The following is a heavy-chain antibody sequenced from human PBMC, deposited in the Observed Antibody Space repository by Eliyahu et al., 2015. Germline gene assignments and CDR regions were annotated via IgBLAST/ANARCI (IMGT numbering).Heavy chain of an antibody. V-gene: IGHV1-8*01. CDR2: MNPNSGNT. Sequence: QVHLVQSGAEVKKPGASVKVSCKASGYTFTSYDINWVRQATGQGLEWMGWMNPNSGNTGYAQKFQGRVTMTRNTSISTAYMELSSLRSEDTAVYYCARVKVLRYFDWLSEKGYGYGMDVWGQGTTVTVSS. J-gene: IGHJ6*02. CDR1: GYTFTSYD. CDR3: ARVKVLRYFDWLSEKGYGYGMDV. D-gene: IGHD3-9*01.